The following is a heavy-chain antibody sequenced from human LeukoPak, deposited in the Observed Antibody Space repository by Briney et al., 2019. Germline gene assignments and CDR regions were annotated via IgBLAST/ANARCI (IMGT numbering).Heavy chain of an antibody. CDR1: GGTFSSCA. CDR2: ISAYNGNT. V-gene: IGHV1-18*01. CDR3: ARGQSPYYDILRDYYGMDV. Sequence: ASVKVSCKASGGTFSSCAISWVRQAPGQGLEWMGWISAYNGNTKYAQNFQGRVTMTTDTSPSTVYMELRSLRSDHTAVYYCARGQSPYYDILRDYYGMDVWGQGTTVTVSS. D-gene: IGHD3-9*01. J-gene: IGHJ6*02.